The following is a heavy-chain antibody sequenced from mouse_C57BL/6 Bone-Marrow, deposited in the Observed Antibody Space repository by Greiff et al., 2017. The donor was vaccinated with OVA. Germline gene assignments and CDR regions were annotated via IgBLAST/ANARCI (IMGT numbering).Heavy chain of an antibody. CDR3: AFYYGSSYRYFDV. V-gene: IGHV1-39*01. CDR2: INPNYGTT. Sequence: RVESGASVQISCKASGSSFTDYNMNWVKQSNGKSLEWIGVINPNYGTTSYNQKFKGKATLTVDQSSSTAYMQLNSLTSEDSAVYYCAFYYGSSYRYFDVWGTGTTVTVSS. J-gene: IGHJ1*03. CDR1: GSSFTDYN. D-gene: IGHD1-1*01.